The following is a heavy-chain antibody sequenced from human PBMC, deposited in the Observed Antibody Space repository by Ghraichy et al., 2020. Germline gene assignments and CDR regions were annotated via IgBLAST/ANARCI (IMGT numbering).Heavy chain of an antibody. CDR2: INHSGST. CDR3: ARKARQQLPAYWFDP. V-gene: IGHV4-34*01. Sequence: SQTLSLTCAVYGGSFSGYYWSWIRQPPGKGLEWIGEINHSGSTNYNPSLKSRVTISVDTSKNQFSLKLSSVTAADTAVYYCARKARQQLPAYWFDPWGQGTLVTVSS. J-gene: IGHJ5*02. D-gene: IGHD6-13*01. CDR1: GGSFSGYY.